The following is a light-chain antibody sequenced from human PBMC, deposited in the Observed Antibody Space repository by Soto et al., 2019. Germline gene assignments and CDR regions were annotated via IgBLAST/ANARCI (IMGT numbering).Light chain of an antibody. J-gene: IGKJ4*01. CDR2: GVS. V-gene: IGKV3-15*01. CDR1: QSVAGN. CDR3: QQSNNWPPLT. Sequence: EIVMTQSPATLSVSPGETATLSCRASQSVAGNLAWYQQKPGQPPRLLIYGVSTRATGVPARFSGSGSETVFSLTISSLQIEDFALYYCQQSNNWPPLTFGGGTKVEIK.